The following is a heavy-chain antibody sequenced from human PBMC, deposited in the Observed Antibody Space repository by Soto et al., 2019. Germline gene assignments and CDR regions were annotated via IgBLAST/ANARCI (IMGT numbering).Heavy chain of an antibody. D-gene: IGHD3-16*01. CDR3: ARTRRGEKRVYYYGMDV. CDR2: INHSGST. CDR1: GGSFSGYY. J-gene: IGHJ6*02. V-gene: IGHV4-34*01. Sequence: SETLSLNCAVYGGSFSGYYWSWIRQPPGKGLEWIGEINHSGSTNYNPSLKSRVTISVDTSKNQFSLKLSSVTAADTAVYYCARTRRGEKRVYYYGMDVWGQGTTVTVSS.